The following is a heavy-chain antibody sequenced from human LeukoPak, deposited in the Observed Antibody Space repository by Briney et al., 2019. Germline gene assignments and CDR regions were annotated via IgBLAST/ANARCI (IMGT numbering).Heavy chain of an antibody. Sequence: PSQTLSLTCTVSGGSVSHGGFSWSWIRQPPGKGLEWIGFMHHSGSTSHHPSLQNRVTMSVDTSKNQLSLKLTSATAADTAMYFCAGVRTAGTGPDCWGQGTLVTVSS. J-gene: IGHJ4*02. CDR1: GGSVSHGGFS. CDR2: MHHSGST. V-gene: IGHV4-61*08. CDR3: AGVRTAGTGPDC. D-gene: IGHD6-13*01.